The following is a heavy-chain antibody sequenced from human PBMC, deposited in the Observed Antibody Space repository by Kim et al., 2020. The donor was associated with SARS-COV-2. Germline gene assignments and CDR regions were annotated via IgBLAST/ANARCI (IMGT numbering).Heavy chain of an antibody. V-gene: IGHV6-1*01. J-gene: IGHJ3*02. CDR3: ARDTPGQKAYDI. Sequence: DYAGSVKNSITINADTSKNQFSLQLNSVSPEDTAVYYCARDTPGQKAYDIWGQGTMVTVSS.